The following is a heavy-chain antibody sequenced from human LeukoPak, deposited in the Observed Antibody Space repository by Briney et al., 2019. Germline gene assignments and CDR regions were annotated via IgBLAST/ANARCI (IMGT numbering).Heavy chain of an antibody. D-gene: IGHD1-1*01. J-gene: IGHJ6*04. V-gene: IGHV1-3*01. CDR1: GYSFTDYG. CDR2: ISAGNGNT. Sequence: GASVKVSCKASGYSFTDYGVHWVRQALGQRLEWLGWISAGNGNTKYSQKFQGRVTITSDTSASTAYMELRGLRSEDTAVYYCARMEWNDFGDYYYYGMDVWGKGTTVTVSS. CDR3: ARMEWNDFGDYYYYGMDV.